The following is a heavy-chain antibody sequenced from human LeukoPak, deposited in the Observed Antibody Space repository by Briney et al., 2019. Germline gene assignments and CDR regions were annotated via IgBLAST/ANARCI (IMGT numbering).Heavy chain of an antibody. D-gene: IGHD4-11*01. J-gene: IGHJ6*03. V-gene: IGHV3-21*04. CDR3: ARSTTLNYYYYCMDV. CDR2: ISSSSSYI. CDR1: GFTFSSYS. Sequence: GGSLRLSCAASGFTFSSYSMNWVRQAPGKGLEWVSSISSSSSYIYYADSVKGRFTISRDNAKNSLYLQMNSLRAADTAVYYCARSTTLNYYYYCMDVWGKGTTVTVSS.